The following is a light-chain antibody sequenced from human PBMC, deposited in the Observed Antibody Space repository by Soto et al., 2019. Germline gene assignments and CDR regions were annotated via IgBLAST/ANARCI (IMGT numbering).Light chain of an antibody. CDR1: QSISSW. CDR2: KAS. Sequence: DIQMTQSPSTLSASVGDRVTITCRASQSISSWFAWYQQKPGTAPNLLIYKASTLQSGVPSRFSGSGSGTEFTLTISSLQPDDSATYYCQQYNDNWTFGQGTKVDIK. V-gene: IGKV1-5*03. CDR3: QQYNDNWT. J-gene: IGKJ1*01.